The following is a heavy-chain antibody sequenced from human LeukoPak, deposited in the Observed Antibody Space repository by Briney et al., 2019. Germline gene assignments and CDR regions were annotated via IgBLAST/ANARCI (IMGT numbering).Heavy chain of an antibody. D-gene: IGHD3-3*01. CDR2: IWYDGSNK. V-gene: IGHV3-33*01. CDR1: GFTFSSYG. Sequence: HPGRSLRLSCAASGFTFSSYGMHWVRQAPGKGLEWVAVIWYDGSNKYYADSVKGRFTISRDNSENTLYLQMNSLRAEDTAVYYCARDSPDDFWSGYPTYYFDYWGQGTLVTVSS. J-gene: IGHJ4*02. CDR3: ARDSPDDFWSGYPTYYFDY.